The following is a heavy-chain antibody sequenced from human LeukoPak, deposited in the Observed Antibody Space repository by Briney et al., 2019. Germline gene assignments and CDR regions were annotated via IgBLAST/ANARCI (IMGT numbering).Heavy chain of an antibody. CDR3: ARGSYYYGSAYGMDV. CDR1: GYTFTSYD. CDR2: MNPNSGNT. V-gene: IGHV1-8*01. Sequence: ASVKVSCKASGYTFTSYDINWVRQATGQGPEWMGWMNPNSGNTGYAQKFQGRVTMTRNTSISTAYMELSSLRSEDTAVYYCARGSYYYGSAYGMDVWGQGTTVTVSS. J-gene: IGHJ6*02. D-gene: IGHD3-10*01.